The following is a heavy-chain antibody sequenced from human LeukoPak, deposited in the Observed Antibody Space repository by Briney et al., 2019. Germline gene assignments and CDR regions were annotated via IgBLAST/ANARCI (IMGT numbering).Heavy chain of an antibody. V-gene: IGHV4-34*01. Sequence: NPSETRSLTCAVYGGSFSGYYWSWIRQPPGKGLEWIGEINHSGSTNYNPSLKSRVTISVDTSKNQFSLKLSSVTAADTAVYYCARGFDGGWFNDYWGQGTLVTVSS. J-gene: IGHJ4*02. CDR1: GGSFSGYY. CDR2: INHSGST. D-gene: IGHD4-23*01. CDR3: ARGFDGGWFNDY.